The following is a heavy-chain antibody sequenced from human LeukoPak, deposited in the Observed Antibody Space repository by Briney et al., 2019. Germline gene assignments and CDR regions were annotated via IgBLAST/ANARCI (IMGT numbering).Heavy chain of an antibody. CDR1: GYSFTDYW. V-gene: IGHV5-51*01. CDR2: IHPGDSDT. CDR3: ARGRYCSSSRCYTFDP. Sequence: GESLKISCKGSGYSFTDYWIGWVRQMPGKGLERMGIIHPGDSDTRYSPSFQGQVTISADKSISTAYLQWSSLKASDTAMYYCARGRYCSSSRCYTFDPWGQGSLVTVSS. J-gene: IGHJ5*02. D-gene: IGHD2-2*02.